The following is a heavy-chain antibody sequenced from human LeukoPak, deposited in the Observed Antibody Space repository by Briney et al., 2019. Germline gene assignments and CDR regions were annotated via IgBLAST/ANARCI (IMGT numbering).Heavy chain of an antibody. CDR2: TYYRFKWNN. CDR3: ARGRADWYPIDY. CDR1: GDSVSGNSAA. J-gene: IGHJ4*02. D-gene: IGHD3-9*01. V-gene: IGHV6-1*01. Sequence: SQTLSLTCAISGDSVSGNSAAWNWIRQSPLRGLEWLGRTYYRFKWNNEYAESVKSRITINADTSKNQFSLQLNSVTPEDTAVYYCARGRADWYPIDYWGQGTLVTVSS.